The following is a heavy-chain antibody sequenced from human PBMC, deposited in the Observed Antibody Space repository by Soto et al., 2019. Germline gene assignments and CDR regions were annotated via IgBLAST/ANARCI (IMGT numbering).Heavy chain of an antibody. CDR3: ARGPAYDFWSGYYLGAFGMDV. V-gene: IGHV3-74*01. J-gene: IGHJ6*02. CDR2: INSDGSST. Sequence: GSLRLSCAASGFTFSSYWMHWVRQAPGKGLVWVSRINSDGSSTSYADSVKGRFTISRDNAKNTLYLQMNSLRAEDTAVYYCARGPAYDFWSGYYLGAFGMDVWGQGTTVTVS. D-gene: IGHD3-3*01. CDR1: GFTFSSYW.